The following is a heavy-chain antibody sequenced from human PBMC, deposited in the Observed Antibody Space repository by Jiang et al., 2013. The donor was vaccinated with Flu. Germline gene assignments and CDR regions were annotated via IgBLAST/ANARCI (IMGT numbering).Heavy chain of an antibody. Sequence: GYSFTSYWISWVRQMPGKAWSGWGGLILVTLIPTTSPSFQGHVTISADKSISTAYLQWSSLKASDTAMYYCARQIGTAMVTAFYYYGMDVWGQGTTVTVSS. CDR3: ARQIGTAMVTAFYYYGMDV. CDR1: GYSFTSYW. D-gene: IGHD5-18*01. J-gene: IGHJ6*02. CDR2: LILVTLIP. V-gene: IGHV5-10-1*01.